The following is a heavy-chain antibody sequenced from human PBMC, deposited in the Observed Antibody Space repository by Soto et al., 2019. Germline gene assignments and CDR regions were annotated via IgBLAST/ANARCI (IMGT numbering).Heavy chain of an antibody. Sequence: SETLYLTCTVSGGPISSYYWSWIRQPPGKGLEWIGYIYYSGSTNYNPSLKSRVTISVDTSKNQFSLKLSSVTAADTAVYYCARVVYCSGGSCYESGNWFDPCRQETLVTVS. V-gene: IGHV4-59*01. CDR3: ARVVYCSGGSCYESGNWFDP. D-gene: IGHD2-15*01. J-gene: IGHJ5*02. CDR1: GGPISSYY. CDR2: IYYSGST.